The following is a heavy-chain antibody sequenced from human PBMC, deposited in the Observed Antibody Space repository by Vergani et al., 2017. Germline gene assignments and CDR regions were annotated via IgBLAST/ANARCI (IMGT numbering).Heavy chain of an antibody. J-gene: IGHJ2*01. CDR1: GFTFSSYA. CDR3: ARGWIQLCQNWYFDL. Sequence: EVQLLESGGGLVQPGGSLRLSCAASGFTFSSYAMSWVRQAPGKGLEWVSAIGTAGETYYPGSVKGRFTISRENAKNSLYLQMNSLRAGDTAVYYCARGWIQLCQNWYFDLWGRGTLVTVSS. D-gene: IGHD5-18*01. CDR2: IGTAGET. V-gene: IGHV3-13*01.